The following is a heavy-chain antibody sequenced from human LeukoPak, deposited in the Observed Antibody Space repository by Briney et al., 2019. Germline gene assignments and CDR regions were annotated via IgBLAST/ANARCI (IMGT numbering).Heavy chain of an antibody. J-gene: IGHJ5*02. CDR3: AKGSAAAGTRWFDP. Sequence: GGSLRLSCAASGFTFDDYAMHWVRQAPGKGLEWVSGISWNSGSIGYADSVKGRFTISRDNAKNSLYLQMNSLRAEDTALYYCAKGSAAAGTRWFDPWGQGTLVTVSS. CDR1: GFTFDDYA. CDR2: ISWNSGSI. V-gene: IGHV3-9*01. D-gene: IGHD6-13*01.